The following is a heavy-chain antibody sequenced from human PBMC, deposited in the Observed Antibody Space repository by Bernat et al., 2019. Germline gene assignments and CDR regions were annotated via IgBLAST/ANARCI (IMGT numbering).Heavy chain of an antibody. CDR1: GFTFSSYS. CDR2: ISSSSSYI. Sequence: EVQLVESGGVLVKPGGSLRLSCAASGFTFSSYSMNWVRQAPGKVLEWVSSISSSSSYIYYADSVKGRFTISRDNDKNSLYLKMNSLRAEDTAVYYCARDAYCSSTSWYRGHDYWGQGTLVTVYS. D-gene: IGHD2-2*01. V-gene: IGHV3-21*01. J-gene: IGHJ4*02. CDR3: ARDAYCSSTSWYRGHDY.